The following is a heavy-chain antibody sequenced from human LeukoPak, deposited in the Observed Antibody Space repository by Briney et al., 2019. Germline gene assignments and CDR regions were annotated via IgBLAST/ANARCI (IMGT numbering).Heavy chain of an antibody. CDR2: IYYSGST. CDR3: ARGAIVGAIIYDAFDI. J-gene: IGHJ3*02. CDR1: GGSISSSSYY. D-gene: IGHD1-26*01. V-gene: IGHV4-39*07. Sequence: SETLSLTCTVSGGSISSSSYYWGWIRQPPGKGLEWIGSIYYSGSTYYNPSLKSRVTISVDTSKNQFSLKLSSVTAADTAVYYCARGAIVGAIIYDAFDIWGQGTMVTVSS.